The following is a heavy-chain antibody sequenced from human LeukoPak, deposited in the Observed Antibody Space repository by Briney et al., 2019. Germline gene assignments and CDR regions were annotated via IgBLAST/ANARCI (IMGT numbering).Heavy chain of an antibody. V-gene: IGHV4-4*07. CDR2: IYTSGST. D-gene: IGHD3-10*01. CDR3: ARDYYGSGSLKRLNWFDP. J-gene: IGHJ5*02. Sequence: PSETLSLTCTVSGGSISSYYWSWIRQPAGKGLEWIGRIYTSGSTNYNPSLKSRVTMSVDTSKNQFSLKLSSVTAADTAVYYCARDYYGSGSLKRLNWFDPWGQGTLVTVSS. CDR1: GGSISSYY.